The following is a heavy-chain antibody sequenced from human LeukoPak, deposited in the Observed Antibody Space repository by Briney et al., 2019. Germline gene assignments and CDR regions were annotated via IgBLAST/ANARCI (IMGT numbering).Heavy chain of an antibody. D-gene: IGHD1-26*01. J-gene: IGHJ4*02. CDR2: VYYIAKT. CDR3: ARTQSQSGSYRYYFGY. CDR1: GASVGSAGYY. Sequence: PSETLTLTCTVSGASVGSAGYYWSWIRQPPGVGLECNGYVYYIAKTNYNPSLKSRVTMSVNPSKNQFSLKLNSVTAADTAMYYCARTQSQSGSYRYYFGYWGQGTLVTVSS. V-gene: IGHV4-61*08.